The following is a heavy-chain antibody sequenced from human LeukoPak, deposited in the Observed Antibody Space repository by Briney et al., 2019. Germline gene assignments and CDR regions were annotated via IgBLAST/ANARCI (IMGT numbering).Heavy chain of an antibody. CDR1: GFTFSSYG. CDR2: IWYDGTNK. D-gene: IGHD3-3*01. V-gene: IGHV3-33*01. Sequence: GGSLRLSCAASGFTFSSYGMHWVRQAPGKGLEWVTIIWYDGTNKYYADSVKGRFTISRDNSKNTLYLQMNSLRAEDTAVYYCARGLEWPNPYFDYWGQGTLVTVSS. CDR3: ARGLEWPNPYFDY. J-gene: IGHJ4*02.